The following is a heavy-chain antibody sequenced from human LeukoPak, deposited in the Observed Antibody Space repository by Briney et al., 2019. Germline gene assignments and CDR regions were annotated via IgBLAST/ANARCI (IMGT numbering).Heavy chain of an antibody. CDR3: ARTRDFWSAYFDY. CDR1: GVSITSDTYY. J-gene: IGHJ4*02. Sequence: PSETLSLTCAVSGVSITSDTYYWSWIRQPPGKGLEWIGYILHSGSTYHNPPLKSRVTILVDTSKNQFSLKLSSVTAADTAVYFCARTRDFWSAYFDYWGQGILVTVSS. D-gene: IGHD3-3*01. V-gene: IGHV4-30-2*01. CDR2: ILHSGST.